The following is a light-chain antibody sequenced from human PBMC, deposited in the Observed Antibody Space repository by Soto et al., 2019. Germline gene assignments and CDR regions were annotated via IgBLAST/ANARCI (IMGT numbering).Light chain of an antibody. V-gene: IGLV2-14*01. J-gene: IGLJ2*01. CDR2: AVS. CDR3: SSYASSRNVV. Sequence: QSALTQPASVSGSPGQSITISCTGTRSDVGGYNYVSWYQQHPGKAPKLMIYAVSNRPSGVSNRFSGSKSDNTASLTISGLQAEDEAGYYCSSYASSRNVVFGGGTKLTVL. CDR1: RSDVGGYNY.